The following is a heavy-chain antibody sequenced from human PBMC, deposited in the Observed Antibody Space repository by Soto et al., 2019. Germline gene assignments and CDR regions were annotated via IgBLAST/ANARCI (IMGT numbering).Heavy chain of an antibody. V-gene: IGHV1-18*04. J-gene: IGHJ5*02. CDR2: ISAYNGNT. Sequence: ASVKVSCKASGYTFTSYGISWVRQAPGQGLEWMGWISAYNGNTNYAQKLQGRVTMTTATSRSTAYMELRSLRSDDTAVYYCARDVRLRWYYIDPWGQGTLVTVSS. CDR1: GYTFTSYG. D-gene: IGHD4-17*01. CDR3: ARDVRLRWYYIDP.